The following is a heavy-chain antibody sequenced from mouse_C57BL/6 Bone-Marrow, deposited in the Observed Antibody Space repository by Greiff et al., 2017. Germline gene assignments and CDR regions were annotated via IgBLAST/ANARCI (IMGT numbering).Heavy chain of an antibody. D-gene: IGHD1-1*01. CDR1: GYTFTTYP. V-gene: IGHV1-47*01. Sequence: QVQLQQSGAELVKPGASVKMSCKASGYTFTTYPIEWMKQNHGKSLEWIGNFHPYNDDTKYNEKFKGKATLTVEKSSSTVYLELSRLTSDDSAVYYCAIGYYYGSSYYYWYFDVWGTGTTVTVSS. J-gene: IGHJ1*03. CDR3: AIGYYYGSSYYYWYFDV. CDR2: FHPYNDDT.